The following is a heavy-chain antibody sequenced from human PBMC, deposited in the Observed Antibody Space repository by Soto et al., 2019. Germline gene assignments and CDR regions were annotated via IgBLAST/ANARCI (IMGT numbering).Heavy chain of an antibody. CDR1: GLPFVENA. Sequence: PWGSLRLSCAASGLPFVENAIILSRQAPVKGLEWVSGISDSGATTYYADSVRGRFTISRDNSKNTLYLQMKSLRAEDSASYYCAKEDTSSGSLDYWGQGALVTVSS. CDR3: AKEDTSSGSLDY. D-gene: IGHD6-19*01. V-gene: IGHV3-23*01. J-gene: IGHJ4*02. CDR2: ISDSGATT.